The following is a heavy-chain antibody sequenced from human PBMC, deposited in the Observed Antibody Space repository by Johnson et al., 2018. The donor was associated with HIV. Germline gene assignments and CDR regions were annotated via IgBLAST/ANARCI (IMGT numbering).Heavy chain of an antibody. D-gene: IGHD2-15*01. CDR3: TGRDLLRAFDI. CDR1: GFTFDPYA. CDR2: ISHDETSK. V-gene: IGHV3-30*03. J-gene: IGHJ3*02. Sequence: QVQLVESGGGVVQSGRSLRLSCVASGFTFDPYAMHWVRQAPGKGLEWVAVISHDETSKNYPDSVKGRFFISRDNGNNSLYLQMNSLRAEDAAVYYCTGRDLLRAFDIWGQGTMVTVSS.